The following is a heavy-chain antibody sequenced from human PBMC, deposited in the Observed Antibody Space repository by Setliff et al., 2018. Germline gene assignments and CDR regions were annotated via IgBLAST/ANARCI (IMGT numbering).Heavy chain of an antibody. CDR2: VDPEDGET. CDR3: ARGASLDVGTMVRGYFQH. J-gene: IGHJ1*01. Sequence: GAPVKVSCKVSGYTFTDYYMHWVQQAPGKGLEWMGLVDPEDGETIYAEKFQGRVTITADTSTDTAYMELSSLRSEDTAVYYCARGASLDVGTMVRGYFQHWGQGTLVTVSP. D-gene: IGHD3-10*01. CDR1: GYTFTDYY. V-gene: IGHV1-69-2*01.